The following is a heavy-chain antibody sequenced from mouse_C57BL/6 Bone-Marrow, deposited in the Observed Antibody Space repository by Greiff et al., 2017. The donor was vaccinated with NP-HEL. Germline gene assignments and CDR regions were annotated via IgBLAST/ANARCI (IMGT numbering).Heavy chain of an antibody. D-gene: IGHD1-1*01. Sequence: EVMLVESGGGLVQPGGSLKLSCAASGFTFSDYGMAWVRQAPRKGPEWVAFISNLAYSIYYADTVTGRFTISRENAKNTLYLEMSSLRSEDTAMYYCARRKGYYGSRDWYFDVWGTGTTVTVSS. CDR2: ISNLAYSI. V-gene: IGHV5-15*04. CDR1: GFTFSDYG. CDR3: ARRKGYYGSRDWYFDV. J-gene: IGHJ1*03.